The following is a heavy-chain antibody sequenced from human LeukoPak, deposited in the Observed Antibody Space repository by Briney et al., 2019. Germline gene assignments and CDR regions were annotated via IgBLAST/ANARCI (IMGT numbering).Heavy chain of an antibody. CDR3: ARVGYSSSWYTPYYYYYGMDV. D-gene: IGHD6-13*01. V-gene: IGHV1-18*01. J-gene: IGHJ6*02. CDR1: GYTFTIYG. CDR2: ISAYNGNT. Sequence: ASVNVSCKASGYTFTIYGISWVRQAPGQGLEWMGWISAYNGNTNYAQKLQGRVTMTTDTSTSTVYMELRSLRSDDTAVYYCARVGYSSSWYTPYYYYYGMDVWGQGTTVTVSS.